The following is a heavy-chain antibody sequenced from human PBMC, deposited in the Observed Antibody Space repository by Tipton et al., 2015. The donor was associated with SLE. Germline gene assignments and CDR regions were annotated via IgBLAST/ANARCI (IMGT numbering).Heavy chain of an antibody. V-gene: IGHV5-51*01. CDR1: GYTFTSYW. CDR3: ARQGCGHCWSDY. Sequence: QLVQSGGEVKKPGESLRISCKGSGYTFTSYWIGWVRQMPGKGLEWMGIIYPGDSDTTYSPSFQGQVTISADKSTNTAYLQWSSLKASDTAIYYGARQGCGHCWSDYWGQGTLITVSP. J-gene: IGHJ4*02. D-gene: IGHD2-21*01. CDR2: IYPGDSDT.